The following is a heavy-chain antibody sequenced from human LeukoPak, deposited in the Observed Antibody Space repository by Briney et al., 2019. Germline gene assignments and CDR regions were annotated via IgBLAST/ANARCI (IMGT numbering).Heavy chain of an antibody. J-gene: IGHJ4*02. CDR3: AREFYRSGEKGFDY. CDR1: GFTVSSNY. V-gene: IGHV3-53*01. Sequence: GGSLKVSCAASGFTVSSNYMSWVRQAPGKGLEWVSVIYSGGNTYYADSVKGRFTISRDNSKNSLYLQMNSLRAEDTAVYYCAREFYRSGEKGFDYWGQGTLDPVSS. CDR2: IYSGGNT. D-gene: IGHD3-3*01.